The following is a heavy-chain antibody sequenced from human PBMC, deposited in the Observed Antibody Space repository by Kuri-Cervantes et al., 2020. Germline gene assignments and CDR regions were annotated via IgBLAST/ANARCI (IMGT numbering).Heavy chain of an antibody. CDR1: GGSISSGGYS. CDR3: ARDVLGYCSGGSCYGTEYFQH. V-gene: IGHV4-30-2*01. Sequence: SQTLSLTCAVSGGSISSGGYSWSWIRQPPGKGLEWIGYIYHSGSTYYNPSLKSRVTISVDRSKNQFSLKLSSVTAADTAVYYCARDVLGYCSGGSCYGTEYFQHWGQGTLGTVSS. CDR2: IYHSGST. J-gene: IGHJ1*01. D-gene: IGHD2-15*01.